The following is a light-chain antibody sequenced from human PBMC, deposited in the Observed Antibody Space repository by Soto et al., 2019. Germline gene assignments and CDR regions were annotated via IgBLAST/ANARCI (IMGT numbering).Light chain of an antibody. CDR1: QRVSTY. Sequence: DLQMTQSPSSLSASVGDRVSITCRASQRVSTYLNWYQQKPGKAPKLLIYGASTLQSGVPSRFSSSASGTEFTLIINNLPPDDFATYYCQQSYSAPRTFGQGTKVEIK. V-gene: IGKV1-39*01. CDR2: GAS. J-gene: IGKJ1*01. CDR3: QQSYSAPRT.